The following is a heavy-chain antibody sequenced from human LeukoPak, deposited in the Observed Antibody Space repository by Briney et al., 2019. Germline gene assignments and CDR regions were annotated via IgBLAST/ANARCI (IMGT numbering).Heavy chain of an antibody. CDR1: GYTFTSYG. CDR2: ISAYNGNT. J-gene: IGHJ4*02. D-gene: IGHD2-15*01. Sequence: ASVKVSCKASGYTFTSYGISWVRQAPGQGLEWMGWISAYNGNTNYAQKLQGRVTMTTDTSTSTAYMELRSLRSDDTAVYYYARAGGYCGRISCPYYFDYWGQGSLVAVSS. V-gene: IGHV1-18*01. CDR3: ARAGGYCGRISCPYYFDY.